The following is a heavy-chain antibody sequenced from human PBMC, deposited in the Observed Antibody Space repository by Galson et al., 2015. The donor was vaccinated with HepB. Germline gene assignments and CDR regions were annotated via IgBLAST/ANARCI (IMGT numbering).Heavy chain of an antibody. V-gene: IGHV1-18*01. CDR1: GYTFTSYG. CDR2: ISAYNGNT. CDR3: ARNRRLAADDPLRFDS. J-gene: IGHJ5*01. D-gene: IGHD6-13*01. Sequence: SVKVSCKASGYTFTSYGISWVRQAPGQGLEWMGWISAYNGNTNYAQKLQGRVTMATDTSTSTAYMELRSLRSDDTAVYYCARNRRLAADDPLRFDSWGQGTLVTVSS.